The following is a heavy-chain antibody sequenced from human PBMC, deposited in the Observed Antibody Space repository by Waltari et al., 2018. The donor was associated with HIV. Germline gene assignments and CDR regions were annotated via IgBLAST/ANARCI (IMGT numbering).Heavy chain of an antibody. D-gene: IGHD1-26*01. J-gene: IGHJ4*02. CDR1: GFTFSSYW. CDR2: INTDGSGT. Sequence: EVQLVESGGGLVQPGGSLRLSCTASGFTFSSYWMPWVRQGPGKGLVWVSVINTDGSGTNYADSVKGRFTISRDNAKNTLYLQMNSLRAEDTAVYYCARGVGSAYYFDHWGQGTLVTVSS. CDR3: ARGVGSAYYFDH. V-gene: IGHV3-74*01.